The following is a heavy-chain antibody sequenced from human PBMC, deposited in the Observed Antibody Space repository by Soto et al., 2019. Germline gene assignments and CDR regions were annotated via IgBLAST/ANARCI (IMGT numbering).Heavy chain of an antibody. CDR2: IYYSGST. CDR1: GGSISSGGYY. J-gene: IGHJ5*02. Sequence: QVQLQESGPGLVKPSQTLSLTCTVSGGSISSGGYYWSWIRQHPGKVLEWIGYIYYSGSTYYNPSLTSRVTISVDTSKNQFSLKLSSVTAADTAVYYCARGRSDYYDSSGNWFDPWGQGTLVTVSS. D-gene: IGHD3-22*01. V-gene: IGHV4-31*03. CDR3: ARGRSDYYDSSGNWFDP.